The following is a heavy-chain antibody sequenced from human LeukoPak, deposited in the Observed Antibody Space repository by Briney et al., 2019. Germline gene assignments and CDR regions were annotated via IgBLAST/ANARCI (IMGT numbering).Heavy chain of an antibody. CDR3: ARDEPAGYFDY. D-gene: IGHD1-14*01. J-gene: IGHJ4*02. CDR2: IYYSGST. V-gene: IGHV4-59*01. Sequence: KGLEWIGYIYYSGSTNYNPSLKSRVTISVDTSKNQFSLKLSSVTAADTAVYYCARDEPAGYFDYWGQGTLVTVSS.